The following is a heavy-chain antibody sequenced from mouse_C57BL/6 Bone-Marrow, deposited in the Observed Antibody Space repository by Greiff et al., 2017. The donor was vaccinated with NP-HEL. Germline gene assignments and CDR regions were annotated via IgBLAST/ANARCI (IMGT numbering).Heavy chain of an antibody. D-gene: IGHD1-1*02. CDR2: INPYNGGT. V-gene: IGHV1-19*01. CDR3: AIYGDYWYFDV. Sequence: VQLQQSGPVLVKPGASVKMSCKASGYTFTDYYMNWVKQSPGKSLEWIGVINPYNGGTSYNQKFKGKATLTVDKSSSTAYMELNSLTSEDSAVYYCAIYGDYWYFDVWGTGTTVTVSS. CDR1: GYTFTDYY. J-gene: IGHJ1*03.